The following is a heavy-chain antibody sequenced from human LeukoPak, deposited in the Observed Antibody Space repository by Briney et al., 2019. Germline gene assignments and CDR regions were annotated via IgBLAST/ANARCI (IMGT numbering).Heavy chain of an antibody. Sequence: PGGSLRLSCAASGFTFISYWMSWVRQAPGKGLEWVANIKQDGSETYYVDSVEGRFTISRDNAKNSLYLQMNSLSAEDTAVYYCARPSFTQGSYFDYWGQGTLVTVSS. D-gene: IGHD2-15*01. CDR3: ARPSFTQGSYFDY. CDR2: IKQDGSET. J-gene: IGHJ4*02. V-gene: IGHV3-7*01. CDR1: GFTFISYW.